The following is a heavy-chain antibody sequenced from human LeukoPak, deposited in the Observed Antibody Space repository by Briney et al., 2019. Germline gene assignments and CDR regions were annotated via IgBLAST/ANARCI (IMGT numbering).Heavy chain of an antibody. CDR2: ISYDGSNK. CDR1: GFTFSSYG. V-gene: IGHV3-30*18. D-gene: IGHD4-17*01. Sequence: GGSLRLSCAASGFTFSSYGMHWVRQAPGKGLEWVAVISYDGSNKYYADSVKGRFTISRDNSKNTLYLQMNSLRAEDTAVYYCAKVSAVTPFYYYYGMDVWGQGTTVTVSS. J-gene: IGHJ6*02. CDR3: AKVSAVTPFYYYYGMDV.